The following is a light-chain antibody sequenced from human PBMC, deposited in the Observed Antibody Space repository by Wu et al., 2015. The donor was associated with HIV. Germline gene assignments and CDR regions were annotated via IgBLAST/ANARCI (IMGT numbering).Light chain of an antibody. J-gene: IGKJ1*01. CDR3: QQYASPPRT. CDR1: QSVSNNY. V-gene: IGKV3-20*01. CDR2: GAS. Sequence: EIVLTQSPGTLSLSPGERATLSCRASQSVSNNYLAWYQQKHGQAPRLLIYGASSRATGIPDRFSGSGSGTDFTLTISRLEPEDFAVYFCQQYASPPRTFGQGTKVE.